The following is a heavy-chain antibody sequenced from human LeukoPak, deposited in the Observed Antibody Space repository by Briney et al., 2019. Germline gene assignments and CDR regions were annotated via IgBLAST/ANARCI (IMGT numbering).Heavy chain of an antibody. CDR2: INHSGST. D-gene: IGHD5-18*01. CDR1: GGSFSGYY. J-gene: IGHJ6*04. Sequence: SETLSLTCAVYGGSFSGYYWSWIRQPPGKGLEWIGEINHSGSTNYNPSLKSRVTISVDTSKNQFSLKLSSVTAADTAVYYCARLVYTARRADVWGKGTTVTVSS. V-gene: IGHV4-34*01. CDR3: ARLVYTARRADV.